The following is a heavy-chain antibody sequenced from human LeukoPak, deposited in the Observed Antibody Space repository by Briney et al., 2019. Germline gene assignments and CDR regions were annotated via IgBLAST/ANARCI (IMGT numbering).Heavy chain of an antibody. CDR2: INPNSGGT. V-gene: IGHV1-2*02. Sequence: ASVTVSCKASVYTFTCYYMHWVRQAPGQGLEWMGWINPNSGGTNYAQKFQGRVTMTRDTSISTAYMELSRLRSDDTAVYYCARDPDYFKIAAAGHEGYWGQGTLVTVSS. CDR3: ARDPDYFKIAAAGHEGY. D-gene: IGHD6-13*01. J-gene: IGHJ4*02. CDR1: VYTFTCYY.